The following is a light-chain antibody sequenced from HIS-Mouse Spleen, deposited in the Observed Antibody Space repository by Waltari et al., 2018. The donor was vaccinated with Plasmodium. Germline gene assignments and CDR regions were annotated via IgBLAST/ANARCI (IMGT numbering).Light chain of an antibody. CDR1: SSDVGGSNS. V-gene: IGLV2-11*01. CDR3: CSYAGSYTYV. J-gene: IGLJ1*01. CDR2: DVS. Sequence: QSALTQPRSVSGSPGQSVPISCTGTSSDVGGSNSVSWYQQHPGKAPKLMIYDVSKRPSGVPDRFSGSKSGNTASLTISGLQAEDEADYYCCSYAGSYTYVFGTGTKVTVL.